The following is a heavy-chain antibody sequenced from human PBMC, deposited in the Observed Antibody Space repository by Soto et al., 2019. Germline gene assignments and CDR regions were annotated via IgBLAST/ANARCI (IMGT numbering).Heavy chain of an antibody. J-gene: IGHJ6*02. CDR3: ARDLSNPRRGDMDV. Sequence: QVQLVQSGAEVKKPGASVKVSCKASGYTFTSYYMHWVRQAPGQGLEWMGIINPSGGSTSYAQKFQGRGTMTSETYTGTVYMELSSLRSEDTAVYYCARDLSNPRRGDMDVWGQGTTVTVSS. CDR1: GYTFTSYY. V-gene: IGHV1-46*01. CDR2: INPSGGST. D-gene: IGHD3-10*01.